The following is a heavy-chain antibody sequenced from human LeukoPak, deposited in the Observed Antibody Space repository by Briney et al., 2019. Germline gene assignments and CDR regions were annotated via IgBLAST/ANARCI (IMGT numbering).Heavy chain of an antibody. Sequence: GRSLRLSCAASGFSFSSYWMSWVRQAPGKGLEWVANIKHDGSDTFYVDSLKGRFTISRDNAKNSLYLQMNGLRAEDTALYYCARGAFSSGWYPDNFDCWGQGTLVTVFS. J-gene: IGHJ4*02. CDR2: IKHDGSDT. CDR1: GFSFSSYW. D-gene: IGHD6-19*01. CDR3: ARGAFSSGWYPDNFDC. V-gene: IGHV3-7*01.